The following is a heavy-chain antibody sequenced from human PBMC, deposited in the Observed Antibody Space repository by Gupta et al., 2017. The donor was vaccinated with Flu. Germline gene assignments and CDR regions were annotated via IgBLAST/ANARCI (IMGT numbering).Heavy chain of an antibody. Sequence: GKELEGVSAIDSSGYYTYYADSVKGRYTISRDNSRNTLFLQVSDLTAEDTAIYYCAKGSRGGRPYYFDYWGQGALVTVSS. J-gene: IGHJ4*02. D-gene: IGHD2-2*01. CDR2: IDSSGYYT. V-gene: IGHV3-23*01. CDR3: AKGSRGGRPYYFDY.